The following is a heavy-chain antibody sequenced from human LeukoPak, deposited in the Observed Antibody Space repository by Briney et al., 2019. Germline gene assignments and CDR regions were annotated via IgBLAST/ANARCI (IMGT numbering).Heavy chain of an antibody. J-gene: IGHJ4*02. CDR3: ARGNYDILTGYLYYDY. Sequence: GGSLRLSCAASGFTFSSYSMNWVRQAPGKGLEWVSYISSSSSTIYYADSVKGRFTISRDNAKNSLYLQMNSLRAEDTAVYYCARGNYDILTGYLYYDYWGQGTLVTVSS. V-gene: IGHV3-48*01. CDR1: GFTFSSYS. D-gene: IGHD3-9*01. CDR2: ISSSSSTI.